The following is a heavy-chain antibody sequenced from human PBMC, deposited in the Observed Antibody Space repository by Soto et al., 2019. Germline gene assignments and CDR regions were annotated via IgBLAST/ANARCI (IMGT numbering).Heavy chain of an antibody. V-gene: IGHV1-69*06. CDR2: IIPIFGTA. D-gene: IGHD3-3*01. Sequence: SVKVSCKASGGTFSSYAISWVRQAPGQGLEWMGGIIPIFGTANYAQKFQGRVAITADKSTSTAYMELSSLRSEDTAVYYCARSGPFWSGYYTSRYYYGMDVWGQGPTVTVSS. CDR1: GGTFSSYA. CDR3: ARSGPFWSGYYTSRYYYGMDV. J-gene: IGHJ6*02.